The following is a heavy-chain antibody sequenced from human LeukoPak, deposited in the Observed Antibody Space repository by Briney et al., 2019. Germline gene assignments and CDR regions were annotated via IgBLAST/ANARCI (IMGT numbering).Heavy chain of an antibody. CDR1: GYTFTSYG. CDR3: ARTYYDGSGYYLIDY. J-gene: IGHJ4*02. V-gene: IGHV1-18*01. CDR2: ISAYNGNT. Sequence: ASVKVSCKASGYTFTSYGISWVRQAPGQGLEWMGWISAYNGNTNYAQKLQGRVTMTTDTSTSTAYMELRSLRSDDTAVYYCARTYYDGSGYYLIDYWGQGTLVTVSS. D-gene: IGHD3-22*01.